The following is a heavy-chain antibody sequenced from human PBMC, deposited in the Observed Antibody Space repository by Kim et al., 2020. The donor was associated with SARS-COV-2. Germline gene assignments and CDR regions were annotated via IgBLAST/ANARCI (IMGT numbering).Heavy chain of an antibody. CDR3: ARTLPYSGWYGGADY. V-gene: IGHV3-30*01. Sequence: DSVKGRFTISRDNSKNTLYLQMNSLRAEDTAVYYCARTLPYSGWYGGADYWGQGTLVTVSS. J-gene: IGHJ4*02. D-gene: IGHD6-19*01.